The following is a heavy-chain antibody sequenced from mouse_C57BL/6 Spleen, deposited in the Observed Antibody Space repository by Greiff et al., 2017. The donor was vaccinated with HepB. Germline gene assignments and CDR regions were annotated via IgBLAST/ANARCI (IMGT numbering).Heavy chain of an antibody. D-gene: IGHD4-1*01. CDR2: IDPENGDT. Sequence: VQLQQSGAELVRPGASVKLSCTASGFNIKDDYMHWVKQRPEQGLEWIGWIDPENGDTEYASKFQGKATITADTSSNTAYLQLSSLTSEDTAVYYCTTGNWDLSWGQGTTLTVSS. CDR1: GFNIKDDY. CDR3: TTGNWDLS. J-gene: IGHJ2*01. V-gene: IGHV14-4*01.